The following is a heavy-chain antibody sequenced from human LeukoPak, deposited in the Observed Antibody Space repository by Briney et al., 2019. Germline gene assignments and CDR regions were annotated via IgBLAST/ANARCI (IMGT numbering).Heavy chain of an antibody. V-gene: IGHV3-74*03. CDR2: ISSDGSVT. J-gene: IGHJ4*02. Sequence: GGSLRLSCAVSGFSFTNYWMHWVRQDPGKGLGWVSYISSDGSVTKYADSVKGRFTISRDNAVNMLYLQMNSLRVEDTAVYYCVRGSLRLPRSTPDSWGQGTLVTVSS. D-gene: IGHD2-21*02. CDR1: GFSFTNYW. CDR3: VRGSLRLPRSTPDS.